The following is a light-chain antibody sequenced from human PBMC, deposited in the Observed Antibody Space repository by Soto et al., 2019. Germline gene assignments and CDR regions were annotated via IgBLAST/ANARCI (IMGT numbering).Light chain of an antibody. CDR1: QTVSSNY. CDR3: QQYTGPPTT. V-gene: IGKV3-20*01. Sequence: IILTQSPDTLSLSPWERATLSCRASQTVSSNYLAWCQQRPGQAPRLLIYGASMRAAGIPDRFSGSGSGTDFTLTITRLEPEDSAVYFCQQYTGPPTTFGQGTRLEIK. J-gene: IGKJ5*01. CDR2: GAS.